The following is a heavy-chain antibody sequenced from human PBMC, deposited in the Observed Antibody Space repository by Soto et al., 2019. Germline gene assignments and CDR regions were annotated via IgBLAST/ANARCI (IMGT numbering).Heavy chain of an antibody. J-gene: IGHJ4*02. CDR1: GFTFSNYA. CDR3: AKFFVETGSNSGWPWSFHY. V-gene: IGHV3-23*01. Sequence: EVQLLESGGGLVQPGRSLRLSCAASGFTFSNYAMSWVRQAPGPGLDWVSAISGSGGTTYYADSVKGRFTISRDNSKNTLFLQTNSLRAEDSAVYYCAKFFVETGSNSGWPWSFHYWGQGTLVTVSS. D-gene: IGHD6-25*01. CDR2: ISGSGGTT.